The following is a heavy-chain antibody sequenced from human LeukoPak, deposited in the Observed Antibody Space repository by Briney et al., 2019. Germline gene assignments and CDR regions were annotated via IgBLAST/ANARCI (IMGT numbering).Heavy chain of an antibody. CDR2: INHSGST. V-gene: IGHV4-34*01. J-gene: IGHJ5*02. D-gene: IGHD1-7*01. CDR3: ARAQHRRITGTTRSPNWFDP. CDR1: GGSFSGYY. Sequence: PSETLSLTCAVYGGSFSGYYWSWIRQPPGKGLEWVGEINHSGSTNYNPSLKSRVTISVDTSKNQFSLKLSSVTAADTAVYYCARAQHRRITGTTRSPNWFDPWGQGTLVTVSS.